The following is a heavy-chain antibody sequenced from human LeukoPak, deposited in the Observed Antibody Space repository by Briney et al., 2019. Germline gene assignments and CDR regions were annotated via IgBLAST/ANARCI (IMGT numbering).Heavy chain of an antibody. CDR1: GFTFSRYG. CDR3: AKDGVGATSLDC. D-gene: IGHD1-26*01. Sequence: PGGSLRLSCAASGFTFSRYGMHWVRQAPGKGLEWVAVIWHDGSYEYYADSVKGRFTISRDSSKNTLYLQVSSLRAEDTAVYYCAKDGVGATSLDCWGQGTLDTVSS. CDR2: IWHDGSYE. J-gene: IGHJ4*02. V-gene: IGHV3-33*06.